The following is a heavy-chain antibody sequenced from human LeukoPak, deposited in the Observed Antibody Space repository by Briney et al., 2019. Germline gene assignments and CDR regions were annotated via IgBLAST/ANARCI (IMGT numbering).Heavy chain of an antibody. CDR3: ARGLSKLYYYGMDV. V-gene: IGHV3-23*01. CDR2: ISNSGGST. CDR1: GFTFSSYA. J-gene: IGHJ6*02. D-gene: IGHD4-11*01. Sequence: GGSLRLSCAASGFTFSSYAMSWVRQAPGKGLEWVSTISNSGGSTYYADSVKGRFTISRDNSKNTLYLQMSSLRAEDTAVYYCARGLSKLYYYGMDVWGQGTTVTVSS.